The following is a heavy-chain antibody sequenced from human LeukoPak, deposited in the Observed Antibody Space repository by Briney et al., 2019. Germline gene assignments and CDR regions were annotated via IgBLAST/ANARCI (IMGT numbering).Heavy chain of an antibody. CDR2: IGTAGDP. V-gene: IGHV3-13*05. CDR3: ARVVWFGESYGMDV. Sequence: GGSLRLSCAASGFTFSSYDMHWVRQATGKGLEWVSAIGTAGDPYYPGSVKGRFTISRENAKNSLYLQMNGLRAGDTAVYYCARVVWFGESYGMDVWGKGTTVTVSS. J-gene: IGHJ6*04. D-gene: IGHD3-10*01. CDR1: GFTFSSYD.